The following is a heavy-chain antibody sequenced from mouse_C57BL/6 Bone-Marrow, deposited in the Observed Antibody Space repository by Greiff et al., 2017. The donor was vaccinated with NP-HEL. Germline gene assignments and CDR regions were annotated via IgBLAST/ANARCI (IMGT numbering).Heavy chain of an antibody. J-gene: IGHJ1*03. V-gene: IGHV5-6*01. CDR2: ISSGGSYT. CDR1: GFTFSSYG. D-gene: IGHD2-5*01. CDR3: ASGYYSNYWYFDV. Sequence: EVMLVESGGDLVKPGGSLKLSCAASGFTFSSYGMSWVRQTPDKRLEWVATISSGGSYTYYPDSVKGRFTISRDNAKNTLYLQMSSLKSEDTAMYYCASGYYSNYWYFDVWGTGTTVTVSS.